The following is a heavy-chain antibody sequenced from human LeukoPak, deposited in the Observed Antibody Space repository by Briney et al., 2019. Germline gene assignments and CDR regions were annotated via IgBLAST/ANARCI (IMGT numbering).Heavy chain of an antibody. J-gene: IGHJ4*02. CDR1: GFTFSSYS. CDR3: AKMTTVPPGDAEGFDY. D-gene: IGHD4-17*01. V-gene: IGHV3-23*01. CDR2: IRCSGGST. Sequence: GGPLRLPCTPSGFTFSSYSMRWVRRAPGEGLVWVSAIRCSGGSTYYADSVKVRFTISRDNSKNTLYLQMNTLRAEDTAVYYCAKMTTVPPGDAEGFDYWGQGTLVTVSS.